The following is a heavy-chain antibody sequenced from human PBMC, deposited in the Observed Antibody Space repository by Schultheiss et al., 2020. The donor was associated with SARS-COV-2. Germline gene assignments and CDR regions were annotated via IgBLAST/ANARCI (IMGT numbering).Heavy chain of an antibody. V-gene: IGHV3-53*01. CDR1: GFTFSSYW. Sequence: GGSLRLSCAASGFTFSSYWMSWVRQAPGKGLEWVSVIYSGGSTYYADSVKGRFTISRDNSKNTLYLQMNSLRAEDTAVYYCATGGTYDSSGSYTLVWGQGTLVTVSS. CDR2: IYSGGST. CDR3: ATGGTYDSSGSYTLV. D-gene: IGHD3-22*01. J-gene: IGHJ4*02.